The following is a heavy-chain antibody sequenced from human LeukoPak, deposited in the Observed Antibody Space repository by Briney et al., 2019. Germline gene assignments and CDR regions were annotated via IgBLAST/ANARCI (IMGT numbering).Heavy chain of an antibody. CDR3: ARQISAAAIDY. CDR2: IYHSGRT. V-gene: IGHV4-4*02. J-gene: IGHJ4*02. Sequence: SETLSPTCAVSGGSISSSNWWSWVRQPPGKGLEWIGEIYHSGRTNYNPSLKSRVTISVDKSKNQFSLKLSSVTAADTAVYYCARQISAAAIDYWGQGTLVTVSS. D-gene: IGHD6-13*01. CDR1: GGSISSSNW.